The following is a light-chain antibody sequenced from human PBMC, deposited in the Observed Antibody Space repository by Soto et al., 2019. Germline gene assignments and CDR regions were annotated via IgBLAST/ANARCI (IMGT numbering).Light chain of an antibody. Sequence: QSALTQPASVSGSPGQSIAISCTGTSSDVGGYEYVSWYQQHPDKAPKIMIYDVSNRPSGVSNRFSGSKSGNTASLTISGLQAEDEADHYCSSYTSSSTYVFGTGTKLTVL. CDR3: SSYTSSSTYV. J-gene: IGLJ1*01. CDR1: SSDVGGYEY. V-gene: IGLV2-14*01. CDR2: DVS.